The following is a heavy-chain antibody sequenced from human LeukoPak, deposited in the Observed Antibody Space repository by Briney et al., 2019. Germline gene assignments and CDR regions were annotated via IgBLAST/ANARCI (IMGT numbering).Heavy chain of an antibody. CDR1: GFTFSSYG. J-gene: IGHJ4*02. Sequence: PGGSLSLSCAASGFTFSSYGMHWVRQAPGKGLEWVAVISYDGSNKYYADSVKGRFTISRDNSKNTLYLQMNSLRAEDTAVYYCAKDSGGLFDYWGQGTLVTVSS. V-gene: IGHV3-30*18. D-gene: IGHD2-15*01. CDR2: ISYDGSNK. CDR3: AKDSGGLFDY.